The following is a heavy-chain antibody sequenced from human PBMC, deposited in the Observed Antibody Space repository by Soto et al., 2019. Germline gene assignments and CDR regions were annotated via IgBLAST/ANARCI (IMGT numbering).Heavy chain of an antibody. V-gene: IGHV5-10-1*01. J-gene: IGHJ6*02. CDR2: IDPSDSYT. CDR1: GYSFTSYW. D-gene: IGHD2-2*01. Sequence: GESLKISCKGSGYSFTSYWISWVRQMPGKGLEWMGRIDPSDSYTNYSPSLQGHVTISADKSISTAYLQWSSLKASDTAMYYCASTHCSSTSCYYYYGMDVWGQGTTVTVSS. CDR3: ASTHCSSTSCYYYYGMDV.